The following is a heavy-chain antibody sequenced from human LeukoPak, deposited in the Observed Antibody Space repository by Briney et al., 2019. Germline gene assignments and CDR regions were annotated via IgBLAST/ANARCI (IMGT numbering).Heavy chain of an antibody. V-gene: IGHV1-69*06. CDR3: ATPYGSGWYAFDY. CDR1: GGTFSSYA. CDR2: IIPIFGTA. D-gene: IGHD6-19*01. Sequence: ASVKVSCKASGGTFSSYAISWVRQAPGQGLEWMGGIIPIFGTANYAQKFQGRVTMTEDTSTDTAYMELSSLRSEDTAVYYCATPYGSGWYAFDYWGQGTLATVSS. J-gene: IGHJ4*02.